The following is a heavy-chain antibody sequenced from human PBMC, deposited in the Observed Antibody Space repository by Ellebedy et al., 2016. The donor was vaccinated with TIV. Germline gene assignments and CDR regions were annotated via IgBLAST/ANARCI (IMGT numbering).Heavy chain of an antibody. CDR1: GYTFTNYS. D-gene: IGHD5-24*01. V-gene: IGHV1-3*01. Sequence: ASVKVSCKASGYTFTNYSMHWVRQAPGQRLEWMGWINAGNGNTKYSQKFQGRVTITRDTSASTAYMELSSLTSEDTSVYYCARTRREMATIEPLDYWGQGTLVTVSS. J-gene: IGHJ4*02. CDR2: INAGNGNT. CDR3: ARTRREMATIEPLDY.